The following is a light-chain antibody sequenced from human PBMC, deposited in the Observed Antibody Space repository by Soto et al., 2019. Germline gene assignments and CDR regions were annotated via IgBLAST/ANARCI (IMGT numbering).Light chain of an antibody. CDR3: YSYAGSPSYV. Sequence: QSALTQPRSVSGSPGQSVTISCTGTSGDVGGYNYISWYQQHPGKAPKVMIYDVTKRPSGVPDRFSGSKSGNTASLTISGLQAEDEADYYCYSYAGSPSYVFGSGTKLTVL. V-gene: IGLV2-11*01. J-gene: IGLJ1*01. CDR2: DVT. CDR1: SGDVGGYNY.